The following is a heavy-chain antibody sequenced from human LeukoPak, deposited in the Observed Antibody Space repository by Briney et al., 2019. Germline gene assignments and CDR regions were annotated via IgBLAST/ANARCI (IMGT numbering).Heavy chain of an antibody. Sequence: GGSLRLSCAASGFTFSSYWMSWVRQAPGKGLEWVAYIKQDGSEKYYVDSVKGRFTISRDNAKNSLYLQMNSLRAEDTAVYYCASSNRGSSGWSYYYYYGMDVWGQGTTVNVSS. D-gene: IGHD6-19*01. V-gene: IGHV3-7*01. CDR3: ASSNRGSSGWSYYYYYGMDV. CDR2: IKQDGSEK. CDR1: GFTFSSYW. J-gene: IGHJ6*02.